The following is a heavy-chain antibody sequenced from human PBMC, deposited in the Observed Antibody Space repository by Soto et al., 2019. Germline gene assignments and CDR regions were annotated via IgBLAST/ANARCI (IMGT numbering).Heavy chain of an antibody. V-gene: IGHV3-21*06. J-gene: IGHJ4*02. CDR3: WHFDA. D-gene: IGHD4-17*01. Sequence: GSLRLSCAASGFIFRSYSMAWVRQAPGKGLEWLSYITSSSAYIYYADSVRGRFTISRDNAQNSVYLHVNNLRAGGTTVTGLWHFDAWGQGTLVTVSS. CDR1: GFIFRSYS. CDR2: ITSSSAYI.